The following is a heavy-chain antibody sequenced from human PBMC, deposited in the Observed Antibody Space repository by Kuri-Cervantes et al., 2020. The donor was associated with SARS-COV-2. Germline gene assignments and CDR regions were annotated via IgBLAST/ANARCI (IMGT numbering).Heavy chain of an antibody. J-gene: IGHJ4*02. CDR3: ARDLRMGKSLDY. CDR2: ISWDSGSV. CDR1: GFRFNDYA. V-gene: IGHV3-9*01. Sequence: SLKISCAASGFRFNDYALHWVRQAPGKGLEWVSGISWDSGSVGYADSVKGRFTISRDNAKSSLYLEMSSLRSEDTAVYYCARDLRMGKSLDYWGQGTLVTVSS. D-gene: IGHD7-27*01.